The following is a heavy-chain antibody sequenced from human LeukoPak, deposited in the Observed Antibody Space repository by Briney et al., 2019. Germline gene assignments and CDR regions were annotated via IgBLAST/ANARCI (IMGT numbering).Heavy chain of an antibody. CDR1: GFTFSSYW. J-gene: IGHJ4*02. CDR3: ARDKPRGSYYGSIFDS. D-gene: IGHD1-26*01. Sequence: PGGSLRLSCEASGFTFSSYWMSWVRQAPGKGLEWVANIRDDGGEIYYVDSVKGRFTISRDNAKSSLFLQMNSLRAEDAAVYYCARDKPRGSYYGSIFDSWGQGTLVTVSP. CDR2: IRDDGGEI. V-gene: IGHV3-7*01.